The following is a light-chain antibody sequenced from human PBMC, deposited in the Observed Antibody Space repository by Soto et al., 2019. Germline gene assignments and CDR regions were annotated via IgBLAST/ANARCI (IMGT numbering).Light chain of an antibody. V-gene: IGLV1-40*01. CDR3: HSYDTILSGSV. Sequence: QSVLTQPPSVSGAPGKRVTISCTGSSSNIGSSFDVHWYQHLPGTAPKLLIYGNTNRPSGVPDRFSGSKSGNSASLAITGLQAEDEADYYCHSYDTILSGSVFGGGTNLTVL. CDR1: SSNIGSSFD. J-gene: IGLJ2*01. CDR2: GNT.